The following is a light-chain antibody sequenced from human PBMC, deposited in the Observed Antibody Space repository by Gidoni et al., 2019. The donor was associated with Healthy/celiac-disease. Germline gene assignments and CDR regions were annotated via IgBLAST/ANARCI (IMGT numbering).Light chain of an antibody. CDR1: SSDVGGYTY. CDR2: EVS. CDR3: SSYTSSSTVV. V-gene: IGLV2-14*01. Sequence: QSALTQPASVSGSPGQSITISCTGTSSDVGGYTYVSWYQQHPGKAPKLMIYEVSNRPSGVSNRFSGSKSGNTASLTISGLQAEDEADYYCSSYTSSSTVVVGGGTKLTVL. J-gene: IGLJ2*01.